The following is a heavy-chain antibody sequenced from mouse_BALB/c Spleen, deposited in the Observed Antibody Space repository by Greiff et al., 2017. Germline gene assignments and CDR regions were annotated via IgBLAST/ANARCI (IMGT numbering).Heavy chain of an antibody. CDR2: ISSGGST. CDR3: ARGGANSLLRPHAMDY. Sequence: EVQLVESGGGLVKPGGSLKLSCAASGFTFSSYAMSWVRQTPEKRLEWVASISSGGSTYYPDSVKGRFTISRDNARNILYLQMSSLRSEDTAMYYCARGGANSLLRPHAMDYWGQGTSVTVSS. CDR1: GFTFSSYA. D-gene: IGHD1-2*01. V-gene: IGHV5-6-5*01. J-gene: IGHJ4*01.